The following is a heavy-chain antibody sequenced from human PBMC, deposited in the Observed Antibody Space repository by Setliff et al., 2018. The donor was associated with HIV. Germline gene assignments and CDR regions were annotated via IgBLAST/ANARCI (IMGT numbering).Heavy chain of an antibody. CDR1: GYTFTGYY. CDR2: INPNSGGT. V-gene: IGHV1-2*06. D-gene: IGHD2-2*01. CDR3: ASASVPAATSLDH. J-gene: IGHJ4*02. Sequence: GASVKVSCKTSGYTFTGYYVHWVRQAPGQGLEWMGRINPNSGGTDYAQKFQGRVSMTRDTSISTVYMELSRLTSDDTAVYYCASASVPAATSLDHWGQGTLVTVS.